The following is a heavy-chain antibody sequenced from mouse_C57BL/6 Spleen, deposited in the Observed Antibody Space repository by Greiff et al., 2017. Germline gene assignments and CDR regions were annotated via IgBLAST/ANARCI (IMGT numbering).Heavy chain of an antibody. CDR3: ARNEDYLFAD. CDR2: IWSGGST. D-gene: IGHD2-4*01. Sequence: VQLVESGPGLVQPSQSLSITCTVSGFSLTSYGVHWVRQSPGKGLEWLGVIWSGGSTDYNAAFISRLSISKDNSKSQVFFKMNSLQADDTAIYYCARNEDYLFADWGKGTLVTVSA. J-gene: IGHJ3*01. V-gene: IGHV2-2*01. CDR1: GFSLTSYG.